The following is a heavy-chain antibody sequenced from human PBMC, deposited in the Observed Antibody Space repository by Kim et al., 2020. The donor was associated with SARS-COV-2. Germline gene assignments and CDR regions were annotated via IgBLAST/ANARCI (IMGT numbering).Heavy chain of an antibody. CDR2: VYFNGNT. CDR1: GVSISSGGFY. V-gene: IGHV4-31*03. CDR3: VASHRYQLPTDYDY. Sequence: SETLSLTCIVSGVSISSGGFYWSWIHQHPGKGLEWIGNVYFNGNTQYSTSLRSRLTISVDTSKSQFSLKLNSVTAADTAVYYCVASHRYQLPTDYDYWGQGTLVTVSS. D-gene: IGHD2-2*01. J-gene: IGHJ4*02.